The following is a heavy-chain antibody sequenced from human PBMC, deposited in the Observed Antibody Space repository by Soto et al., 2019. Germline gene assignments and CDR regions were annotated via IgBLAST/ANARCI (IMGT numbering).Heavy chain of an antibody. V-gene: IGHV5-10-1*01. CDR3: ARRVFSSTGCYECMDV. J-gene: IGHJ6*02. Sequence: PGESLKISCKGSGYSFTSYWISWVRQMPGKGLEWMGRIDPSDSYTNYSPSFQGHVTISADKSISTAYLQWSSLKASDTAMYYCARRVFSSTGCYECMDVWAQGNTVTVSS. D-gene: IGHD2-2*01. CDR2: IDPSDSYT. CDR1: GYSFTSYW.